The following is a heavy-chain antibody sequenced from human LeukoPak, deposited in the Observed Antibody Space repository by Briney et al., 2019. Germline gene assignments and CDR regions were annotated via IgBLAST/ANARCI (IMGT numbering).Heavy chain of an antibody. D-gene: IGHD7-27*01. J-gene: IGHJ3*02. CDR2: VYTSGST. V-gene: IGHV4-61*02. CDR3: ARDRLLWGPFDI. Sequence: PSETLSLTCIVSGGSISSDSCYWNWIRQPAGKGLEWIGRVYTSGSTNYNPSLKSRVSISVDTSKNQFSLRLTSVTAADTAVYYCARDRLLWGPFDIWGQGTMLTVSS. CDR1: GGSISSDSCY.